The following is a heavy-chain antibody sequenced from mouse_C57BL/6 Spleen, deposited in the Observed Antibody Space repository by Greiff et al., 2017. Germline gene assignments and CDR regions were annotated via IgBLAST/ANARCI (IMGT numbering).Heavy chain of an antibody. D-gene: IGHD2-4*01. V-gene: IGHV2-2*01. J-gene: IGHJ1*03. CDR3: ASPMITDWYFDV. CDR1: GFSLTSYG. CDR2: IWSGGST. Sequence: QVQLQQSGPGLVQPSQSLSITCTVSGFSLTSYGVHWVRQSPGKGLEWLGVIWSGGSTDYNAAFISRLSISKDNSKSQVFFKMNSLQADDTAIYYCASPMITDWYFDVWGTGTTVTVSS.